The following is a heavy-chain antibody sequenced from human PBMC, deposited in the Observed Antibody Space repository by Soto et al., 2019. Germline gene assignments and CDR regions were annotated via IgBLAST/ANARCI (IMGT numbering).Heavy chain of an antibody. CDR3: ARIGGYHGPLDY. J-gene: IGHJ4*02. V-gene: IGHV4-59*01. CDR1: GFSISSYF. CDR2: TCHRGST. Sequence: XETLSLTCAVSGFSISSYFWSWIRQAPGRGLEWIGYTCHRGSTNYSPSLKSRVAISLDTSENQFSLKVNSVTAADTAVYYCARIGGYHGPLDYWGQGTPVTVSS. D-gene: IGHD6-25*01.